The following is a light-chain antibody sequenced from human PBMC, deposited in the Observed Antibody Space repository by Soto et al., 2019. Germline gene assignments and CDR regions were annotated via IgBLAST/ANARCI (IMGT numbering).Light chain of an antibody. Sequence: QSVLTQPASVSGSPGQSITISCTGTSSVVGSYNLVSWYQHHPGKAPKLIIYEVSKRPSGVSNRFSGSKSGNTASLTISGLQAENEADYYCCSYAGSSTLVFGAGTKVTGL. CDR2: EVS. J-gene: IGLJ1*01. CDR3: CSYAGSSTLV. V-gene: IGLV2-23*02. CDR1: SSVVGSYNL.